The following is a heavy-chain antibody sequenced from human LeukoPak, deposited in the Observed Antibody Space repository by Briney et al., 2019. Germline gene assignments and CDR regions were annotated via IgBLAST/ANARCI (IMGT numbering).Heavy chain of an antibody. CDR3: AKEPQRWLQSMRALIKRQTPGDY. CDR2: ISGSGGST. J-gene: IGHJ4*02. V-gene: IGHV3-23*01. CDR1: GFTFSSYA. Sequence: PGGSLRLSCAASGFTFSSYAMSWVRQAPGKGLEWVSAISGSGGSTYYADSVKGRFTISRDNSKNTLYLQMNSLRAEDTAVYYCAKEPQRWLQSMRALIKRQTPGDYWGQGTLVTVSS. D-gene: IGHD5-24*01.